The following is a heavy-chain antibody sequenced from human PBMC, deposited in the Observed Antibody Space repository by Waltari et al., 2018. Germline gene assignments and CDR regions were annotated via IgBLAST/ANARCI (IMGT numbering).Heavy chain of an antibody. Sequence: QVQLQQWGAGLLKPSETLSLTCAVYGGSFSGYYWSWIRQPPGKGLEWIGEINHSGSPNSNPSLKIRVTISVDTSKNQFSLKLSSVTAADTAVYYCARGPPAYYYGSGSSPLRYWGQGTLVTVSS. CDR1: GGSFSGYY. CDR3: ARGPPAYYYGSGSSPLRY. CDR2: INHSGSP. V-gene: IGHV4-34*01. D-gene: IGHD3-10*01. J-gene: IGHJ4*02.